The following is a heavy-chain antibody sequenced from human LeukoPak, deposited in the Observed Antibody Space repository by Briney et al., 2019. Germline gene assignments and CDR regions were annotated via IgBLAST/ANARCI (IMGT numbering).Heavy chain of an antibody. CDR2: INHSGST. V-gene: IGHV4-34*01. CDR3: ARGRTVAGTGGDNFDY. Sequence: SETLSLTCAVDGGSFSGYYWSWIRQPPGKGLEWIGEINHSGSTNYNPSLKSRVTISVDTSKNQFSLKLSSVTAADTAVYYCARGRTVAGTGGDNFDYWGQGTLVTVSS. CDR1: GGSFSGYY. D-gene: IGHD6-19*01. J-gene: IGHJ4*02.